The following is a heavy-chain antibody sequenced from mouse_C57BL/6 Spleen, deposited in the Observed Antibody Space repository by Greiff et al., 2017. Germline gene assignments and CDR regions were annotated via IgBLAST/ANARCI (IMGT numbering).Heavy chain of an antibody. CDR1: GFTFSSYA. Sequence: EVKVVESGGGLVKPGGSLKLSCAASGFTFSSYAMSWVRQTPEKRLEWVATISDGGSYTYYPDNVKGRFTISRDNAKNNLYLQMSHLKSEDTAMYYCARESDGNFHFDYWGQGTTLTVSS. CDR2: ISDGGSYT. J-gene: IGHJ2*01. V-gene: IGHV5-4*01. D-gene: IGHD2-1*01. CDR3: ARESDGNFHFDY.